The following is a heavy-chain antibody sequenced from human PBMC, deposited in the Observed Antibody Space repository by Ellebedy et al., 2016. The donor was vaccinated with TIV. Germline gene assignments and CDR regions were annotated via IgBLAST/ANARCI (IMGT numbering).Heavy chain of an antibody. Sequence: GESLKISCAASGFIFSSYGLTWVRQAPGKGLEWVSSIGGSGTGTYYADSVKGRFTISRDNSKNTLFLHLTSLRVEDRAVYYCAKSVEYGSSGSGYWYYGMDVWGQGTTVTVSS. V-gene: IGHV3-23*01. CDR1: GFIFSSYG. D-gene: IGHD3-22*01. CDR3: AKSVEYGSSGSGYWYYGMDV. J-gene: IGHJ6*02. CDR2: IGGSGTGT.